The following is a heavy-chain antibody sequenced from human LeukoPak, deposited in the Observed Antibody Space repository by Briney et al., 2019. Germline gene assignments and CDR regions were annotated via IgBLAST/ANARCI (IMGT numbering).Heavy chain of an antibody. J-gene: IGHJ6*02. D-gene: IGHD7-27*01. CDR3: ATRTGERYYYYGMDV. CDR2: ISYDGSNK. CDR1: GFTFSSYA. V-gene: IGHV3-30-3*01. Sequence: GGSLRLSCAASGFTFSSYAMHWVRQAPGKGLEWVAVISYDGSNKYYADSVKGRFTTSRDNSKNTLYLQMNSLRAEDTAVYYCATRTGERYYYYGMDVWGQGTTVTVSS.